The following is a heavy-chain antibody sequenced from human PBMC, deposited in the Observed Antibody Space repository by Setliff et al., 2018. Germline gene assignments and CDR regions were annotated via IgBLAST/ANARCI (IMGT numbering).Heavy chain of an antibody. CDR3: ARFRRGVALGWFDP. CDR2: INHSGST. V-gene: IGHV4-34*01. D-gene: IGHD3-10*01. J-gene: IGHJ5*02. Sequence: PSETLSLTCAVYGGSFSGYYWSWIRQPPGKGLEWSGEINHSGSTNYNPSLKSRVTISVDTSKNQFSLKLSSVTAADTAVYYCARFRRGVALGWFDPWGQGTLVTVSS. CDR1: GGSFSGYY.